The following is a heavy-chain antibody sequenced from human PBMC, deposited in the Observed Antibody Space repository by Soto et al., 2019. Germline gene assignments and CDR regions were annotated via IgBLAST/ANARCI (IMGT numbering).Heavy chain of an antibody. V-gene: IGHV5-10-1*01. CDR3: STGISCTRYMCPFYNYGLDV. CDR2: IAPGDSHT. Sequence: PGESLKISCQASGDNLGDNFTSYWVTWVRQVPGKGLEWMGRIAPGDSHTNYSPSFEGHVTISADKSIRTAYMRWNSLKTSDTAIYYCSTGISCTRYMCPFYNYGLDVWGQGTTVTVSS. J-gene: IGHJ6*02. CDR1: GDNLGDNFTSYW. D-gene: IGHD3-16*02.